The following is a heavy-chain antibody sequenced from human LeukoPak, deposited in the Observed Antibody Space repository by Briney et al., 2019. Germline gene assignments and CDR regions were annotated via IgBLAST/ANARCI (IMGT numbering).Heavy chain of an antibody. D-gene: IGHD2-2*01. V-gene: IGHV1-69*04. J-gene: IGHJ3*02. Sequence: GASVKVSCKASGGAFSSYAISWVRQAPGQGLEWMGRSIPILGIANYAQKFQGRVTITADKSTSTAYMELSSLRSEDTAVYYCATPAPGPRYCSSTSCLGEAFDIWGQGTMVTVSS. CDR3: ATPAPGPRYCSSTSCLGEAFDI. CDR2: SIPILGIA. CDR1: GGAFSSYA.